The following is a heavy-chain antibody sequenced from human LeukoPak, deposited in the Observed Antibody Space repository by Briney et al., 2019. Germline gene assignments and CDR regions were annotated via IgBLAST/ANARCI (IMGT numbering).Heavy chain of an antibody. CDR2: IIPIFGTA. CDR1: GYTFSLFG. V-gene: IGHV1-69*13. D-gene: IGHD3-22*01. Sequence: SVKVSCKASGYTFSLFGISWVRQAPGQGLEWMGGIIPIFGTANYAQKFQGRVTITADESTSTAYMELRSLRSEDTAVYYCAREYYYDSSGYYVPNWLDPWGQGTLVTVSS. CDR3: AREYYYDSSGYYVPNWLDP. J-gene: IGHJ5*02.